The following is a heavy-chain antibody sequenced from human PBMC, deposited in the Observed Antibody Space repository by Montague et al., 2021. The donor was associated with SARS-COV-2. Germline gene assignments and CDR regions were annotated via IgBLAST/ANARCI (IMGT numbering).Heavy chain of an antibody. CDR1: GGSVRSGLYY. CDR3: ARERLDCSGTSCYTNGLDV. J-gene: IGHJ6*02. D-gene: IGHD2-15*01. V-gene: IGHV4-61*01. Sequence: SETLSLTCTVSGGSVRSGLYYWTWIRQPPEKGLEWIGYVYYSGTANHNPSLKGRLTLTVDTSKNQFSLKLSSVTAADTAIYYCARERLDCSGTSCYTNGLDVWGQGTMVTVSS. CDR2: VYYSGTA.